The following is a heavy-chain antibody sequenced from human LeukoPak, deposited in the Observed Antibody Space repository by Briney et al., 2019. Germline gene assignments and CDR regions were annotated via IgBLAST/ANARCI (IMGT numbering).Heavy chain of an antibody. Sequence: SETLSLTCTVSGASISSYYWSWIRQPAGKGLEWIGRIYTAGSTNYNPSLKGRVTMSVDTSKSQFSLKLTSVTAADTAVYYCARDGITLVRGVIANHFDYWGQGTLVTVSS. CDR2: IYTAGST. J-gene: IGHJ4*02. V-gene: IGHV4-4*07. CDR3: ARDGITLVRGVIANHFDY. CDR1: GASISSYY. D-gene: IGHD3-10*01.